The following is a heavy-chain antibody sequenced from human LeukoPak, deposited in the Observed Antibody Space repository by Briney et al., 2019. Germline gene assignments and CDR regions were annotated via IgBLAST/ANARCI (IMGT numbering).Heavy chain of an antibody. Sequence: GGSLRLSCAASGFTFDNYAMHWVRQAPGKGLEWLSIISWNSGYIGYADSVKGRFTISRDNAKKSLDLQMNSLRAGDTAFYYCAKVRGTYSSGYFFDYWGQGTLVTVSS. D-gene: IGHD6-19*01. CDR2: ISWNSGYI. CDR3: AKVRGTYSSGYFFDY. J-gene: IGHJ4*02. V-gene: IGHV3-9*01. CDR1: GFTFDNYA.